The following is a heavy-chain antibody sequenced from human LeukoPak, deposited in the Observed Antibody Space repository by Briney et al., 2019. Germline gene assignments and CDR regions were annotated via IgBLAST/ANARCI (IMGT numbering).Heavy chain of an antibody. Sequence: SETLSLTCAVYGGSFRAYYWSWIGKPPGKGLKWIGEINHSGTTYFNPSLKSRGTISVDTPKKQFSLRLNSVSAADTAVYYCARVAEIGTDPGPFDIWGQGTVVTVSS. J-gene: IGHJ3*02. CDR1: GGSFRAYY. CDR3: ARVAEIGTDPGPFDI. CDR2: INHSGTT. V-gene: IGHV4-34*01. D-gene: IGHD5-24*01.